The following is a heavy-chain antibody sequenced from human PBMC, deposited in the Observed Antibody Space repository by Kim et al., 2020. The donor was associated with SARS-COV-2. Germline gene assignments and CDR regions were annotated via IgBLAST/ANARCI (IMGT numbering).Heavy chain of an antibody. J-gene: IGHJ4*02. CDR3: AREPSTYFDY. V-gene: IGHV3-66*01. Sequence: STYHEDSVNGRFTNPRDDSKNTVYLQMSSLRAEDTAVYFCAREPSTYFDYWGQGTLVTVSS. CDR2: ST.